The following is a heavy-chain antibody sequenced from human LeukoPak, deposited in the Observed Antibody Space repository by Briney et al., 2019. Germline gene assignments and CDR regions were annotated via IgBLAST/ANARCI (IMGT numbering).Heavy chain of an antibody. Sequence: GASVKVSCKASGYTFTSYDINWVRQATGQGLEWMGWMNPNSGNTGYAQKFQGRVTMTRNTSISTAYMEVSGLRSEDTAVYYCTRRAEGPGRQQAYWGQGTLVTVSS. CDR1: GYTFTSYD. D-gene: IGHD6-13*01. CDR3: TRRAEGPGRQQAY. J-gene: IGHJ4*02. CDR2: MNPNSGNT. V-gene: IGHV1-8*01.